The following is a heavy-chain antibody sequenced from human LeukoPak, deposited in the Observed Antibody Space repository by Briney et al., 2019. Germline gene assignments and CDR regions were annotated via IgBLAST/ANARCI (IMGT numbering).Heavy chain of an antibody. Sequence: GGSLRLSCAASGFTFSSYEMNWVRQAPGKGLEWVSYISSSGSTIYYADSVKGRFTISRDNAKNSLYLQMNSLRAEDTAVYYCASARPTVRGVTTRNEYWGQGTLVTVSS. J-gene: IGHJ4*02. CDR1: GFTFSSYE. CDR2: ISSSGSTI. CDR3: ASARPTVRGVTTRNEY. D-gene: IGHD3-10*02. V-gene: IGHV3-48*03.